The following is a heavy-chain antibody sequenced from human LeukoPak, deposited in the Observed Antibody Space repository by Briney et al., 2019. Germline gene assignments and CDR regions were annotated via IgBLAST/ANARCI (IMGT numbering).Heavy chain of an antibody. J-gene: IGHJ4*02. V-gene: IGHV4-4*02. CDR3: ASHYYYDSSGYQD. Sequence: PSETLSLTCAVSGCSISSSNWWSWGRQPPGKGLEWIGEIYHSGSTNYNPSLKSRVTISVDKSKNQFSLKLSSVTAADTAVYYCASHYYYDSSGYQDWGQGTLVTVSP. CDR2: IYHSGST. D-gene: IGHD3-22*01. CDR1: GCSISSSNW.